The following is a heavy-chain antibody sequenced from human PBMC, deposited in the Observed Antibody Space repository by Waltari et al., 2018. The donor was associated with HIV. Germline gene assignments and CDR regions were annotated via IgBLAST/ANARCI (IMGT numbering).Heavy chain of an antibody. J-gene: IGHJ6*02. CDR3: ARRRVVISSLDYYYYGMDV. Sequence: QVQLVQSGAEVKKPGSSVKVSCKASGGTFSSSALSWVRQAPGQGLEWMGGIIPIFSTANYAQKFQGRVTITADESTSTAYMELSSLRSEDTAVYYCARRRVVISSLDYYYYGMDVWGQGTTVTVSS. D-gene: IGHD3-3*01. V-gene: IGHV1-69*01. CDR1: GGTFSSSA. CDR2: IIPIFSTA.